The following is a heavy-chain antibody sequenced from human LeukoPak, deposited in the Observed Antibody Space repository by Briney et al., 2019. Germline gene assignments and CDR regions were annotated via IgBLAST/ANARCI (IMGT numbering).Heavy chain of an antibody. CDR3: AREGSHMGSPFDY. CDR1: GYTFTSYF. V-gene: IGHV1-46*01. D-gene: IGHD2-21*01. CDR2: INPSGDRT. J-gene: IGHJ4*02. Sequence: ASVRVSCKASGYTFTSYFMHWVRQAPGQGLEWMGVINPSGDRTSYAQKFQDRVTIFRDMSTTTVYMELSSLRSEDTAVYFCAREGSHMGSPFDYWGQGTLVTVSS.